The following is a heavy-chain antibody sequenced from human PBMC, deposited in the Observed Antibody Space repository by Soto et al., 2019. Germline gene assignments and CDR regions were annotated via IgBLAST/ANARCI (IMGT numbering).Heavy chain of an antibody. CDR2: IYYSGST. J-gene: IGHJ4*02. V-gene: IGHV4-59*01. Sequence: SETLSLTCAVSGGSISNYYWSWIRQPPGKGLDWIGYIYYSGSTKYNPSLKGRVTMSVDTSKNQFSLKLTSVNTADTAIYYCTRGGDPYKTGHWGQGTLVTVSS. CDR1: GGSISNYY. CDR3: TRGGDPYKTGH. D-gene: IGHD2-21*01.